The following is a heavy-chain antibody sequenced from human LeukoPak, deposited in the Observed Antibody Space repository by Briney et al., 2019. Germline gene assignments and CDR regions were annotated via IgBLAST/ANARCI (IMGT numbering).Heavy chain of an antibody. Sequence: GGSLRSSCAASGLTFSIPEMTWVRQAPGKGLEWVSYISPGGTATYYADSVKGRFTISRDDAKNSLYLQMNSLRAEDTSVYYCWRVPWFDPRWRGGLVTVSS. V-gene: IGHV3-48*03. CDR2: ISPGGTAT. CDR3: WRVPWFDP. J-gene: IGHJ5*02. CDR1: GLTFSIPE.